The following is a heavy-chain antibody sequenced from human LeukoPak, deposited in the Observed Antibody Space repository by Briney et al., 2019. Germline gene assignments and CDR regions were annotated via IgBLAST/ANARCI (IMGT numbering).Heavy chain of an antibody. D-gene: IGHD2-21*01. V-gene: IGHV3-15*01. CDR1: GFTFSNAW. Sequence: GGSLRLSCAGSGFTFSNAWLSWVRQAPGKGLEWVGRIKSKTDGGTTDYATPVKGRFTISRDDSKNTLYLQMNSLKTEDTGVHYCIPMWAFDMWGQGTMVTVSS. CDR3: IPMWAFDM. J-gene: IGHJ3*02. CDR2: IKSKTDGGTT.